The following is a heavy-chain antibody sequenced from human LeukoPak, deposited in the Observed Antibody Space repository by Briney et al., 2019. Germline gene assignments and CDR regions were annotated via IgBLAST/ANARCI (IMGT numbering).Heavy chain of an antibody. Sequence: SVKVSCKASGGTFSSYAISWVRQAPGQGLEWMGGIIPIFGTANYAQKFQGRATITADESTSTAYMELSSLRSEDTAVYYCARADCSSTSCYSGVDYWGQGTLVTVSS. CDR3: ARADCSSTSCYSGVDY. D-gene: IGHD2-2*02. CDR1: GGTFSSYA. CDR2: IIPIFGTA. J-gene: IGHJ4*02. V-gene: IGHV1-69*13.